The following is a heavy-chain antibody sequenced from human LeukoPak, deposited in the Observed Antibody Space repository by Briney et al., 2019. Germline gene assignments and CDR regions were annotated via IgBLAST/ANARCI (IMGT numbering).Heavy chain of an antibody. Sequence: ASVKVSCKAFGYTFTGYYIHWVRQAPGQGLEWMGWVNPNSGDTNYAQKFQGRVTMTRDTSISTAYMELSRLRSDDTAVYYCARDFVDTALVREYWFNPWGQGTLVTVSS. CDR3: ARDFVDTALVREYWFNP. CDR1: GYTFTGYY. CDR2: VNPNSGDT. V-gene: IGHV1-2*02. D-gene: IGHD5-18*01. J-gene: IGHJ5*02.